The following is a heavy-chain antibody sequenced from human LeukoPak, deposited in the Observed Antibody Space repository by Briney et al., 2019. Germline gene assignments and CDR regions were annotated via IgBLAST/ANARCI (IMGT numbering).Heavy chain of an antibody. CDR1: GFTFNSYA. Sequence: GSLRLSCAASGFTFNSYAMNWVRPAPGKGLEWVSSISGASAYMYSTDSVKGRFTISRDNAKNSLYLHMNSLRAEDTAVYYCARGWTTVTTSIDHWGQGTLVTVSS. CDR2: ISGASAYM. V-gene: IGHV3-21*01. D-gene: IGHD4-17*01. J-gene: IGHJ4*02. CDR3: ARGWTTVTTSIDH.